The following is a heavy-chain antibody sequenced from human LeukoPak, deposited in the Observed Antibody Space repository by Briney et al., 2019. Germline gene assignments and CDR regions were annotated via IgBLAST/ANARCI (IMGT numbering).Heavy chain of an antibody. J-gene: IGHJ6*02. CDR1: GGSFSGYY. CDR2: INHSGST. CDR3: ARTVRPDIVVVPAAKHYYYYGMDV. V-gene: IGHV4-34*01. Sequence: SETLSLTCAVYGGSFSGYYWSWIRQPPGKGREWIGEINHSGSTNYNPSLKSRVTISVDTSKNQFSLKLSSVTAADTAVYYCARTVRPDIVVVPAAKHYYYYGMDVWGQGTTVTVSS. D-gene: IGHD2-2*01.